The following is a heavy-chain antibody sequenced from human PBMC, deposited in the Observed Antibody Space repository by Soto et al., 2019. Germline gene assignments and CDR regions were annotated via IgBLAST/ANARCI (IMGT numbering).Heavy chain of an antibody. D-gene: IGHD3-22*01. CDR3: ARYRHYDDSGNPAFGMDV. J-gene: IGHJ6*02. Sequence: GASVKVSCKASGYTFTGYYMHWVRQAPGQGLEWMGWINPNSGGTNYAQKFQGRVTMTRDTSMRTAYMDLRRLRNDDTAVYHCARYRHYDDSGNPAFGMDVWGQGTTVTVSS. V-gene: IGHV1-2*02. CDR2: INPNSGGT. CDR1: GYTFTGYY.